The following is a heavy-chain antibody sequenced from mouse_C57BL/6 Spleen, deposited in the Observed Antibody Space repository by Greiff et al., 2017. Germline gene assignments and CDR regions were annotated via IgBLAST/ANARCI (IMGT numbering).Heavy chain of an antibody. V-gene: IGHV1-72*01. CDR3: ASIGVRDYSWFAY. CDR2: IDPNSGGT. CDR1: GYTFTSYW. Sequence: VQLQQPGAELVKPGASVKLSCKASGYTFTSYWMHWVKQRPGRGLEWIGRIDPNSGGTKYNEQFKSKAKLTVDKPSSTAYMQLSSLTSEDSAVYYCASIGVRDYSWFAYWGQGTLVTVSA. D-gene: IGHD1-1*01. J-gene: IGHJ3*01.